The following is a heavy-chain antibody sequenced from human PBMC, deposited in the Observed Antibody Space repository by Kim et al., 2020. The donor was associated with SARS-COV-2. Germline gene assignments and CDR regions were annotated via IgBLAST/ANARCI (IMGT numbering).Heavy chain of an antibody. V-gene: IGHV3-21*01. J-gene: IGHJ6*02. CDR2: ISSSSSYI. D-gene: IGHD2-15*01. CDR3: ARDGCSGGSCYPNYYYYYGMDV. CDR1: GFTFSSYS. Sequence: GGSLRLSCAASGFTFSSYSMNWVRQAPGKGLEWVSSISSSSSYIYYADSVKGRFTISRDNAKNSLYLQMNSLRAEDTAVYYCARDGCSGGSCYPNYYYYYGMDVWGQGTTVTVSS.